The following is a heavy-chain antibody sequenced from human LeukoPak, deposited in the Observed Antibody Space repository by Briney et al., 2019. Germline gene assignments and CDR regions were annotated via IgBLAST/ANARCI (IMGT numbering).Heavy chain of an antibody. CDR3: ARVLLSGYYPHFDC. D-gene: IGHD3-22*01. CDR2: IYYSGST. CDR1: GGSISSYY. Sequence: PSETLSLTCTVSGGSISSYYWSWIRQPPGKGLEWIGYIYYSGSTNYNPSLKSRVTISVDTSKNQFSLKLSSVTAADTAVYYCARVLLSGYYPHFDCWGQGTLVTVSS. J-gene: IGHJ4*02. V-gene: IGHV4-59*01.